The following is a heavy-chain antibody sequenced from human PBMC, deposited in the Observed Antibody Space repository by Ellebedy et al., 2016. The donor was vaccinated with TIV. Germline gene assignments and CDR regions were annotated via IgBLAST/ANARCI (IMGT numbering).Heavy chain of an antibody. D-gene: IGHD2-21*02. CDR3: ARAGLGDSWLDY. Sequence: GESLKISCAASGFIISGDWMSWVRQAPGKGLEWVAHINPDGSAEYYVDSVKGRFTISRDNAKNSLYLQMHSLRGEDTAVYYCARAGLGDSWLDYWGQGTLVTVSS. CDR2: INPDGSAE. CDR1: GFIISGDW. V-gene: IGHV3-7*01. J-gene: IGHJ4*02.